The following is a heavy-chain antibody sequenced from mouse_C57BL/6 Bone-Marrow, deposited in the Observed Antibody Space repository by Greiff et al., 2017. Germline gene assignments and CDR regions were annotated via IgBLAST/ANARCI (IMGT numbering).Heavy chain of an antibody. D-gene: IGHD1-1*01. Sequence: QVQLQQPGAELVKPGASVKLSCKASGYTFTSYWMPWVKQRPGQGLEWIGMINPNSGSTNYNEKFKSKATLTVDKSSSTAYMQLSSLTSEDSAVYYCARIYYYGSRDWYFDVWGTGTTVTVSS. J-gene: IGHJ1*03. V-gene: IGHV1-64*01. CDR2: INPNSGST. CDR3: ARIYYYGSRDWYFDV. CDR1: GYTFTSYW.